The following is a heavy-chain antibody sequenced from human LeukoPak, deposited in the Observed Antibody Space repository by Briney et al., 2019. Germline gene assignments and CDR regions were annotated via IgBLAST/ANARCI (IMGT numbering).Heavy chain of an antibody. V-gene: IGHV4-61*08. D-gene: IGHD6-19*01. J-gene: IGHJ3*02. Sequence: KSSETLSLTCTVSGGSISSGGYYWSWIRQHPGKGLEWIGYIYYSGSTNYNPSLKNRVTISVDTSKNQFSLKLSSVTAADTAVYYCARDQGYSSGWYSLEPDAFDIWGQGTMVTVSS. CDR2: IYYSGST. CDR3: ARDQGYSSGWYSLEPDAFDI. CDR1: GGSISSGGYY.